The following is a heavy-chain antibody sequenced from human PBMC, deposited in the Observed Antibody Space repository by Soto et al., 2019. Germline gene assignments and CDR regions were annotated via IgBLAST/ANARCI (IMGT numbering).Heavy chain of an antibody. CDR3: AIANAMEAIGDWLDP. D-gene: IGHD1-26*01. V-gene: IGHV1-3*01. CDR1: GYTFTNYI. CDR2: INAGNGNT. J-gene: IGHJ5*02. Sequence: QVQVVQSGAELKKPGASVKVSCKTSGYTFTNYIMHWVRQAPGQRLEWVGWINAGNGNTKYSQKLQGRVTITRDTSAITVYMELSSLRSEDTAVYHCAIANAMEAIGDWLDPWGQGTLVTVSS.